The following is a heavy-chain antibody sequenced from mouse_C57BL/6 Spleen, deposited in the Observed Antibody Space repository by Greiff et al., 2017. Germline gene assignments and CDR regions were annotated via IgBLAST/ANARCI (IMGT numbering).Heavy chain of an antibody. CDR1: GYTFTDYE. CDR3: TRWAGD. Sequence: QVHVKQSGAELVRPGASVTLSCKASGYTFTDYEMHWVKQTPVHGLEWIGAIDPETGGTAYNQKFKGKAILTADKSSSTAYMELRSLTSEDSAVYYCTRWAGDWGQGTLVTVSA. V-gene: IGHV1-15*01. CDR2: IDPETGGT. J-gene: IGHJ3*01.